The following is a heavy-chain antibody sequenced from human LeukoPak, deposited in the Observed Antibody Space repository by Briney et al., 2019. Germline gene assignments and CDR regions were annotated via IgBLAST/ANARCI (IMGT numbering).Heavy chain of an antibody. CDR3: ARGGYSFDY. V-gene: IGHV3-7*04. CDR2: LHADGVEQ. J-gene: IGHJ4*02. Sequence: GGSLRLSCAASGFSLSGYWMSWVRQAPGKGLEWVARLHADGVEQYYVDSVKGRFTMSRDNAENSLYLQMNSLRVEDTAVYYCARGGYSFDYLGQGTLVTVPS. D-gene: IGHD5-12*01. CDR1: GFSLSGYW.